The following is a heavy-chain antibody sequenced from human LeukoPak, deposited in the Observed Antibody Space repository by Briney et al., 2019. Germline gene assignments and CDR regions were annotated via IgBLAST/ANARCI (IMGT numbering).Heavy chain of an antibody. D-gene: IGHD3-22*01. Sequence: GASVKVSCKASGYTFTGYYIHWVRLAPGQGLEWMGWINANSGGTRYAQKFQGRVTMTRDTSISTAYMELSSLRSDDTAVYYCARAGDYYDSSYYPGYDSWGQGTLVTVSS. V-gene: IGHV1-2*02. J-gene: IGHJ4*02. CDR3: ARAGDYYDSSYYPGYDS. CDR1: GYTFTGYY. CDR2: INANSGGT.